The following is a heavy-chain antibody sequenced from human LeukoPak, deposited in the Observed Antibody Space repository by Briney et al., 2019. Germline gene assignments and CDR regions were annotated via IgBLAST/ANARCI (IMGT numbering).Heavy chain of an antibody. CDR2: IDSDGSST. CDR1: GFTFSSYW. V-gene: IGHV3-74*01. J-gene: IGHJ4*02. CDR3: ASGGSYSRARDY. D-gene: IGHD1-26*01. Sequence: PGGSLRLSCAASGFTFSSYWMHWVRQAPGKGLVWVSRIDSDGSSTSYADSVKGRFTISRDNAKNTLYLQMNSLRAEDTAVYYCASGGSYSRARDYWGQGTLVTVSS.